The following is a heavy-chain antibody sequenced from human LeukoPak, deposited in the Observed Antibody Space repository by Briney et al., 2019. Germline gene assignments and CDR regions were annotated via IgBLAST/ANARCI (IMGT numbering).Heavy chain of an antibody. J-gene: IGHJ4*02. V-gene: IGHV3-23*01. Sequence: GGSLRLSCAASGFSFNNYAMSWVRQAPGKGLEWVSGISGSGGSTYYADSVKGRFTVSRDNSKNTLYLQMNSLRAEDTAVYYCAKVMIGVLRGIFDYWGQGTLVTVSS. CDR2: ISGSGGST. CDR1: GFSFNNYA. D-gene: IGHD3-10*01. CDR3: AKVMIGVLRGIFDY.